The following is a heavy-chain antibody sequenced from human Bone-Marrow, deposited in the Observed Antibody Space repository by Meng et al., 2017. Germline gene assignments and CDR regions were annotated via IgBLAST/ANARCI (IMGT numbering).Heavy chain of an antibody. J-gene: IGHJ4*02. CDR3: VPSAGPAYFDY. V-gene: IGHV1-2*06. CDR2: IDPKSGAT. Sequence: QVQLVQSGAEVKKPGASVKVSCKAFGYTFSNYYMEWVRQAPGQGIEWMGRIDPKSGATNYAQKFQGRVTMTRDTSISTAYVELSRLRSDDTAVYYCVPSAGPAYFDYWGQGTLVTVSS. CDR1: GYTFSNYY.